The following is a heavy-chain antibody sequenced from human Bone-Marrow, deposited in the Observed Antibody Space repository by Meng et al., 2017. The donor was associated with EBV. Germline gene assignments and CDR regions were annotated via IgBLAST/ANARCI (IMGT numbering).Heavy chain of an antibody. CDR2: INTKTGKP. Sequence: QVHPVQLGSDLQKPGASVKLSCKASGYTFTSYAMNWVRQAPGQGLEWMGWINTKTGKPTYAPGFTGRFVFSLDTSDSTTYLQISSLKTEDSAVYYCARDGGRRLDYWGQGTLVTVSS. D-gene: IGHD3-16*01. J-gene: IGHJ4*02. CDR1: GYTFTSYA. V-gene: IGHV7-4-1*02. CDR3: ARDGGRRLDY.